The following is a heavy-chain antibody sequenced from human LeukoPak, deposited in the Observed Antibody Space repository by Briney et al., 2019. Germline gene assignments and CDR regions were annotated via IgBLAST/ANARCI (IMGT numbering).Heavy chain of an antibody. CDR2: IYYSGST. CDR3: ARQESDSSGYSWFDP. Sequence: PSETLSLTCTVSGGSISSSSYYWGWIRQPPGKGLEWIGSIYYSGSTYYNPSLKSRVTISVDTSKNQFSLKLSSVTAADTAVYYCARQESDSSGYSWFDPWGQGTLVTVSS. J-gene: IGHJ5*02. CDR1: GGSISSSSYY. V-gene: IGHV4-39*01. D-gene: IGHD3-22*01.